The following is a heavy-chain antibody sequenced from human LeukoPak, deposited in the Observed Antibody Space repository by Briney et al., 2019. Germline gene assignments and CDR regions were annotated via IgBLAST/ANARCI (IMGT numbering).Heavy chain of an antibody. Sequence: GGSLRLSCAASGFTSSSYAMHWVRQAPGKGLEYVSAISSNGGSTYYANSVKGRFTISRDNSKNTLYLQMGSLRAEAMAVYYCARDRNSSLTHFDYGGQGPLVTV. CDR3: ARDRNSSLTHFDY. CDR1: GFTSSSYA. V-gene: IGHV3-64*01. J-gene: IGHJ4*02. D-gene: IGHD6-6*01. CDR2: ISSNGGST.